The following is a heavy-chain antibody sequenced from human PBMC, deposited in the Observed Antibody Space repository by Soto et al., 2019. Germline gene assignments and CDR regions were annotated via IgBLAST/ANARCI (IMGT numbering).Heavy chain of an antibody. D-gene: IGHD4-17*01. J-gene: IGHJ4*02. CDR2: IGAYNGHT. CDR3: AREVTTVTPFFDY. CDR1: GYTFSSYG. V-gene: IGHV1-18*01. Sequence: QVQLVQSGPEVKKPGASVKVSCKASGYTFSSYGIIWVRQAPGQGLEWMGWIGAYNGHTTYAQNLQGRVTMTTDTSTSTAYMELRSLRSDDTGVYYCAREVTTVTPFFDYWGQGSLVTVSS.